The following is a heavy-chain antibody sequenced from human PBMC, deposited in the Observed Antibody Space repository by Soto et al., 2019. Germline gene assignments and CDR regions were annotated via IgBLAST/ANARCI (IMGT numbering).Heavy chain of an antibody. Sequence: QLVESGGGLVQPGRSLRLSCAASGFTFDDYAMHWVRQVPGKGLEWVSGISWNSEVKLYADTTKGRFAISRDNGKNSLYLQIDGLGVEDTAFYYCVKDRRFLEAWGAFDVWGQGTLVTVSS. D-gene: IGHD3-3*01. V-gene: IGHV3-9*01. CDR1: GFTFDDYA. J-gene: IGHJ3*01. CDR2: ISWNSEVK. CDR3: VKDRRFLEAWGAFDV.